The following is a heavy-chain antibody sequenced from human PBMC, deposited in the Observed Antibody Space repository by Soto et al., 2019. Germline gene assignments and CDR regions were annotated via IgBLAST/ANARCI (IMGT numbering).Heavy chain of an antibody. D-gene: IGHD3-10*01. Sequence: EVQLVESGGGLVKPGGSLRLSCAASGFTFSSYSMNWVRQAPGKGLEWVSSISSSSSYIYYADSVKGRFTISRDNAKNALYLQMNSLRAEDTAVYYCARAQSLGEFLDYWGQGTLVTVSS. V-gene: IGHV3-21*01. CDR3: ARAQSLGEFLDY. J-gene: IGHJ4*02. CDR2: ISSSSSYI. CDR1: GFTFSSYS.